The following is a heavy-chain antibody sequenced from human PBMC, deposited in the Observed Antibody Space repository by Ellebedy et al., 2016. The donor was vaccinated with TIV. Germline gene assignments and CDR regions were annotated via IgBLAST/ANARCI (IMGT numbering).Heavy chain of an antibody. Sequence: SETLSLTXTVPGGSVSSGSYYWSWIRQPPGRGLEWIGWIYYTGSTNHNPSLKSRVTILLDTSKNQFSLKLSSVTAADTAVYYCASSPYGDYGIGYWGQGTLVTVSS. CDR2: IYYTGST. D-gene: IGHD4-17*01. V-gene: IGHV4-61*01. CDR1: GGSVSSGSYY. J-gene: IGHJ4*02. CDR3: ASSPYGDYGIGY.